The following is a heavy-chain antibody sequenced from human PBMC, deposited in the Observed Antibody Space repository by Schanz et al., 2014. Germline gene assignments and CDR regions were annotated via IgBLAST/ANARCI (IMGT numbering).Heavy chain of an antibody. Sequence: VQLVESGGGLVQPGGSLRLSCEASGFTFSSYGMHWVRQAPGKGLEWVAVISYDGNNEDYADSVKGRFSISRDNSQITLYLQMNSLRAEDTTVYYCARSPNNNDFGSGYTLPADYDSYMDVWGKGTTVTVS. CDR1: GFTFSSYG. V-gene: IGHV3-30*03. CDR3: ARSPNNNDFGSGYTLPADYDSYMDV. J-gene: IGHJ6*03. D-gene: IGHD3-3*01. CDR2: ISYDGNNE.